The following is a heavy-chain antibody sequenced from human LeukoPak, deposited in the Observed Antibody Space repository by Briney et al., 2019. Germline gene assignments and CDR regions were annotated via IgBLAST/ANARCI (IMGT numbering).Heavy chain of an antibody. D-gene: IGHD2-21*01. CDR3: AKDFRIGYSAHFDY. Sequence: GGSLRLSCAASGFTFSSYSMNWVRQAPGKGLEWVSYISSSSSVIYYADSVKGRFTISRDNAKNSLYLQMDSLRGEDTAVYYCAKDFRIGYSAHFDYWGQGALVTVSS. CDR2: ISSSSSVI. CDR1: GFTFSSYS. V-gene: IGHV3-48*01. J-gene: IGHJ4*02.